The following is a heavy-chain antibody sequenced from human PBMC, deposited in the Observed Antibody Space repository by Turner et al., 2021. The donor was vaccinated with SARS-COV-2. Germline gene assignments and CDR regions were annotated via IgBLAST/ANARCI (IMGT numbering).Heavy chain of an antibody. CDR3: ARDRFRDSVAGTKRNYKYGMDV. V-gene: IGHV4-59*01. Sequence: QVELQQSGPGLVTPSETLSLTCTVLGASISSYYWSWIRQSPGKGIEWIGYIFYSESTKYNPALEGRVTISVNTSKNQFTLKLDSMTTADTAVYFCARDRFRDSVAGTKRNYKYGMDVWGQGTTVTVSS. CDR1: GASISSYY. CDR2: IFYSEST. D-gene: IGHD6-19*01. J-gene: IGHJ6*02.